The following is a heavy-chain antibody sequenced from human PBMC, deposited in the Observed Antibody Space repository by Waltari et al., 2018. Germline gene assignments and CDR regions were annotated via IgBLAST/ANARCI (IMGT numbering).Heavy chain of an antibody. Sequence: QLQLQESGPGLVKPSETLSLTCTVSGGSLSSSSYFWAWIRQPPGKGLEWIGVIYYSGSTYDNLTRRSRGTISGDRSTNQVSLRLTSVTAADTAVFFCAREVPRNGYIGLIYYYMDVWGKGTTVTVSS. D-gene: IGHD5-12*01. V-gene: IGHV4-39*01. CDR1: GGSLSSSSYF. CDR3: AREVPRNGYIGLIYYYMDV. CDR2: IYYSGST. J-gene: IGHJ6*03.